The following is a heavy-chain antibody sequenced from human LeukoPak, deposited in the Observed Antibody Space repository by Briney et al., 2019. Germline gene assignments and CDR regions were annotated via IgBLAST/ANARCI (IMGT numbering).Heavy chain of an antibody. D-gene: IGHD3-10*01. J-gene: IGHJ3*01. Sequence: GGSLRLSCAASGFTFSSYGMHWVRQAPGKGLEWVAVISYDGSNKYYADSVKGRFTISRDNSKNTLYLQMNSLRAEDTAVYYCAKVSSPWFGELGAFDVWGQGTMVTVSS. CDR2: ISYDGSNK. CDR3: AKVSSPWFGELGAFDV. CDR1: GFTFSSYG. V-gene: IGHV3-30*18.